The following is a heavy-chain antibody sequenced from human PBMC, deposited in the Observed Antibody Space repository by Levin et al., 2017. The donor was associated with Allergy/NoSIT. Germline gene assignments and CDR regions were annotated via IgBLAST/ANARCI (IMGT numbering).Heavy chain of an antibody. CDR1: GFIFSNAW. J-gene: IGHJ4*02. Sequence: GGSLRLSCAASGFIFSNAWMSWVRQAPGKGLEWVGRIKTKTDGETTDYAAPVKGRFTISRDDSKNTLYLQVNSLKTEDTAVYYCTTVYYYDSSDYFLGSAQHDCWGQGTLVTVSS. CDR3: TTVYYYDSSDYFLGSAQHDC. CDR2: IKTKTDGETT. D-gene: IGHD3-22*01. V-gene: IGHV3-15*01.